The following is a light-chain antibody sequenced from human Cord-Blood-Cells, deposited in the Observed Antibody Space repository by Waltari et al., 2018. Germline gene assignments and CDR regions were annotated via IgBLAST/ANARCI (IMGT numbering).Light chain of an antibody. Sequence: QSALTQPAAVSGSPGQSITIPCTRTSSDVGSYNLVSWYQQHPGKAPKLMIYKVSKRPSGVSNRFSGSKSGNTASLTISGLQAEDEADYYCCSYAGSSTVVFGGGTKLTVL. V-gene: IGLV2-23*02. CDR2: KVS. CDR1: SSDVGSYNL. CDR3: CSYAGSSTVV. J-gene: IGLJ2*01.